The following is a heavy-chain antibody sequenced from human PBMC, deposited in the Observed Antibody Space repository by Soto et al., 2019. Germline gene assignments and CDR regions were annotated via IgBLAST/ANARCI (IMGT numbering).Heavy chain of an antibody. CDR1: GGSISSNNYY. CDR2: IYYSGNT. CDR3: ARLGNLGFFDY. Sequence: PSETLSLTCTVSGGSISSNNYYWGWVRQPPGKGLEWIGSIYYSGNTYYNPSLKSRVTISVDTPKNQFSLKLTSVTAADTTVYYCARLGNLGFFDYRGQGSPVIVSS. D-gene: IGHD1-1*01. J-gene: IGHJ4*02. V-gene: IGHV4-39*01.